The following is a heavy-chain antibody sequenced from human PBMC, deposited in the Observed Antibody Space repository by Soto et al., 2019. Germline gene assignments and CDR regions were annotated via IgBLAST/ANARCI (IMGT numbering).Heavy chain of an antibody. J-gene: IGHJ4*02. CDR3: ARVAVAGTDY. V-gene: IGHV3-21*01. CDR1: GFTSSSYS. Sequence: GGSLRLSCAASGFTSSSYSMNWVRQAPGKGLEWVSSISSSSSYIYYADSVKGRFTISRDNAKNSLYLQMNSLRAEDTAVYYCARVAVAGTDYWGQGTLVTVSS. CDR2: ISSSSSYI. D-gene: IGHD6-19*01.